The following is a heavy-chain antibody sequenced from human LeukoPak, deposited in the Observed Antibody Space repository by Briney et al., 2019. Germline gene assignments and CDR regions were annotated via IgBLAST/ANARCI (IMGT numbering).Heavy chain of an antibody. CDR2: ISDVGSNK. V-gene: IGHV3-30-3*01. Sequence: SGGSLRLSCVPSGFTLSRYAMRWVRPAPGKGRGWVAVISDVGSNKYYADSVKGRFTIFRDNSKNTLYLQMNSLRAEDTAVYYCARETYRLTTSWYFDLWGRGTLVTVSS. J-gene: IGHJ2*01. D-gene: IGHD4-17*01. CDR1: GFTLSRYA. CDR3: ARETYRLTTSWYFDL.